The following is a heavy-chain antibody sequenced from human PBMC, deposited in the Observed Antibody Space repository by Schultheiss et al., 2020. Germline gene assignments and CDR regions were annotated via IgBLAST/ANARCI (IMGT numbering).Heavy chain of an antibody. CDR1: GGSISSYY. Sequence: LSLTCTVSGGSISSYYWSWLRQPPGKGLEWIGYIYYSGVTKYNPSLESRVTISLDTSKKQFSLKLTSVTAADTAVYYCARGSGSGIYMFNWGQGTLVTVSS. V-gene: IGHV4-59*12. CDR3: ARGSGSGIYMFN. J-gene: IGHJ4*02. D-gene: IGHD3-10*01. CDR2: IYYSGVT.